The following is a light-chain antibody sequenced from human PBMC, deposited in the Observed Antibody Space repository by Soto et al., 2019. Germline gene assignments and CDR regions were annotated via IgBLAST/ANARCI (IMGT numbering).Light chain of an antibody. CDR3: QQYNNWPWT. V-gene: IGKV3-15*01. J-gene: IGKJ1*01. Sequence: EIVMTQSPATLSVPPGDRATLSCTASQTVSGDLTWYQQKPGQAPRLLIYGTSTRATGIPARFSGSGSGTEFTLTIDSLQSEDFAVYYCQQYNNWPWTFGQGNKVEIK. CDR1: QTVSGD. CDR2: GTS.